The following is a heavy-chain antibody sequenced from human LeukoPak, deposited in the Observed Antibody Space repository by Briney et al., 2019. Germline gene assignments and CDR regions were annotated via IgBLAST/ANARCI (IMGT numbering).Heavy chain of an antibody. CDR1: GYTFTSYG. CDR2: ISAYNGNT. D-gene: IGHD6-6*01. J-gene: IGHJ6*02. V-gene: IGHV1-18*01. CDR3: ARDSSIAARPPYYGMDV. Sequence: ASVKVSCKASGYTFTSYGISWVRQAPGQGLEWIGWISAYNGNTNYAQKLQGRVTMTTDTSTSTAYMELRSLRSDDTAVYYCARDSSIAARPPYYGMDVWGRGTTVTVSS.